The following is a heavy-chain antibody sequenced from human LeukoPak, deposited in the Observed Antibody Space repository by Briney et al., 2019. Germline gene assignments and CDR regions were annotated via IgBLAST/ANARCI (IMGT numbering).Heavy chain of an antibody. CDR3: ARDRWGAVTTSLASYSYYYVMDV. V-gene: IGHV4-4*07. CDR1: GGSISPYY. Sequence: SETLSLTCTVAGGSISPYYWSWIRQPAGKGLEWIGRIYTSGSTNYNPSLKSRVTMSVDTSKNQFSLKLSSVTAADTAVYYCARDRWGAVTTSLASYSYYYVMDVWGQGTTITVSS. J-gene: IGHJ6*02. D-gene: IGHD4-11*01. CDR2: IYTSGST.